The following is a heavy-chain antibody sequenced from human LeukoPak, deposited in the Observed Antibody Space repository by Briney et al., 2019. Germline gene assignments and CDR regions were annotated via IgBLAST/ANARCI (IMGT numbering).Heavy chain of an antibody. J-gene: IGHJ4*02. V-gene: IGHV1-69*06. CDR3: AREVVGTYYYDSSGYSHFDY. Sequence: ASVKVSCKASGYTFTSHYMHWVRQAPGQGLEWMGGIIPIFGTANYAQKFQGRVTITADKSTSTAYMELSSLRSEDTAVYYCAREVVGTYYYDSSGYSHFDYWGQGTLVTVSS. D-gene: IGHD3-22*01. CDR2: IIPIFGTA. CDR1: GYTFTSHY.